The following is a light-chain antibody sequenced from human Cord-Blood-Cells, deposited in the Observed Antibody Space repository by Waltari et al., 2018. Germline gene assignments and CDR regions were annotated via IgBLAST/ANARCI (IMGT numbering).Light chain of an antibody. CDR3: QQRSNWPLT. CDR2: YAS. Sequence: EIVLTQSPATLSLSPGARATLSCRASQSVSSYLAWYQQKPVQAPRLLIDYASTRATGIPARFSGRGSGTDFTLTISSLEPEDFAVYYCQQRSNWPLTFGGGTKVEIK. CDR1: QSVSSY. J-gene: IGKJ4*01. V-gene: IGKV3-11*01.